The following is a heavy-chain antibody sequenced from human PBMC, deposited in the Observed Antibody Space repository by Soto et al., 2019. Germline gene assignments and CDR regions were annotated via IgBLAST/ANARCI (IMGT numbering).Heavy chain of an antibody. D-gene: IGHD6-19*01. Sequence: QVELVESGGGVVQPGRSLRLSCEASGFTFSSYGMHWVRQAPGKGLEWVAAISHDGTDRYYANSVKGRFTISRDNSKNTLYLQMNSLRAEDTAIYYCPKGTAVAYLWFDPWGQGTLVTVSS. CDR1: GFTFSSYG. V-gene: IGHV3-30*18. CDR3: PKGTAVAYLWFDP. CDR2: ISHDGTDR. J-gene: IGHJ5*02.